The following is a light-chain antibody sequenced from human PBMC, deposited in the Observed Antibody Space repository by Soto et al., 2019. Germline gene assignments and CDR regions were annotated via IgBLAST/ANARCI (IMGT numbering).Light chain of an antibody. V-gene: IGKV1D-12*01. CDR3: QQANSFPYT. CDR2: GAS. Sequence: DVQMTQSPSSVSASVGVRVTITCRASQGISGWLAWYQQRPGKAPKLLIYGASTLQSGVPSRFSGSTSGTDFTLTITSLQPEDFATYYCQQANSFPYTFGQGTKLQIK. J-gene: IGKJ2*01. CDR1: QGISGW.